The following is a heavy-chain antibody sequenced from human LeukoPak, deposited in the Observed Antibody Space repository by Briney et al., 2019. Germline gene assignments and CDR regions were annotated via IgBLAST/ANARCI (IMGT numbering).Heavy chain of an antibody. CDR1: GFTFSNAW. Sequence: PGGSLRLSCAASGFTFSNAWMSWVRQAPGKGLEWVGRIKSKTDGGTTDYAAPVKGRFTISRDDSKNTLYLQMNSLKTEDTAVYYCTTGLAAAGTFVVDYWGQGTLVTVSS. CDR2: IKSKTDGGTT. J-gene: IGHJ4*02. D-gene: IGHD6-13*01. CDR3: TTGLAAAGTFVVDY. V-gene: IGHV3-15*01.